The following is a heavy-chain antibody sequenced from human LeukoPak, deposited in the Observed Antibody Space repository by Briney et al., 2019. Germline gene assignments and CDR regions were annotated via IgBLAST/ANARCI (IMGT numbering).Heavy chain of an antibody. CDR3: ARVYDSSGYYSPYFDY. CDR2: ISSSSSYI. J-gene: IGHJ4*02. CDR1: GFTFSSYA. D-gene: IGHD3-22*01. V-gene: IGHV3-21*01. Sequence: PGGSLRLSCAASGFTFSSYAMSWVRQAPGKGLEWVSSISSSSSYIYYADSVKGRFTISRDNAKNSLYLQMNSLRAEDTAVYYCARVYDSSGYYSPYFDYWGQGTLVTVSS.